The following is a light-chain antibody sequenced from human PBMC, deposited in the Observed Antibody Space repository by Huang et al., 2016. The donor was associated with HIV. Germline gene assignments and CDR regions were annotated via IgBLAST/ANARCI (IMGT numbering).Light chain of an antibody. CDR3: QQYYGHPYT. J-gene: IGKJ2*01. Sequence: AIRMTQSPSSLSASTGDRVTITCRASQGISSYLAWYQQRPGKAPKLLIYTASTLQSRGPSRFSGSGSGTDFTLTISCLQSEDFATYYCQQYYGHPYTFGQGTKVEIK. V-gene: IGKV1-8*01. CDR2: TAS. CDR1: QGISSY.